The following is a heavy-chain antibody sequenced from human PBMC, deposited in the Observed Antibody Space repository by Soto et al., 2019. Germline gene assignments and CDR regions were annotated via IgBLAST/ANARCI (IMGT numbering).Heavy chain of an antibody. CDR2: ASGSGSGT. Sequence: GGSLRLSCAAAGFTFSDFAMAWVRQAPGKGLEWVSSASGSGSGTYYADSVKGRFTISRDNSKNTLFLHMTNLRAGDKAIYFCEKGRPGVAAATDYWGQGTLVTVPS. V-gene: IGHV3-23*01. D-gene: IGHD2-21*01. J-gene: IGHJ4*02. CDR3: EKGRPGVAAATDY. CDR1: GFTFSDFA.